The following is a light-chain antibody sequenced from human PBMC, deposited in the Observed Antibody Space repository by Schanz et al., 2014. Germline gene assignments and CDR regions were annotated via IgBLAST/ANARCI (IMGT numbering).Light chain of an antibody. Sequence: QSALTQPRSVSGSPGQSVTISCTGTSSDVGGYNYVSWYQQHPGKAPKLMIYDVSNRPSGVSNRFSGSKSGNTASLTISGLQAEDEADYYCSSYAGSYTVVFGGGTKVTVL. CDR2: DVS. J-gene: IGLJ2*01. CDR1: SSDVGGYNY. V-gene: IGLV2-11*01. CDR3: SSYAGSYTVV.